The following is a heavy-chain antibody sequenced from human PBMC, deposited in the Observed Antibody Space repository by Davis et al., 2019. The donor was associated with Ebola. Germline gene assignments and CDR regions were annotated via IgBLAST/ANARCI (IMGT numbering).Heavy chain of an antibody. V-gene: IGHV4-39*07. Sequence: ESLKISCTVSGGSISSSSYSWGWIRQPPGKGLEWIGSLHYGGNTYSNPSLKSRVTISVDTSKNQFSLKLSSLTAADTAVYYCARTLVESVLIPAAPNYFDYWGQGTLVTVSS. CDR2: LHYGGNT. J-gene: IGHJ4*02. D-gene: IGHD2-2*01. CDR3: ARTLVESVLIPAAPNYFDY. CDR1: GGSISSSSYS.